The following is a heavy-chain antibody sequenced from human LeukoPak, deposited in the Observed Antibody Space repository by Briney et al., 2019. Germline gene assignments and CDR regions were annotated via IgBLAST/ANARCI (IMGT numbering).Heavy chain of an antibody. CDR2: IKQDGSEK. D-gene: IGHD2-2*01. CDR1: GFTFSSYW. J-gene: IGHJ1*01. V-gene: IGHV3-7*03. Sequence: GGSLRLSCAASGFTFSSYWMSWVRQAPGKGLEWVANIKQDGSEKYYVDSVKGRFTISRDNAKNSLYLQMNSLRAEDTAVYYCARSRCSSTSCLYFRHWGQGTLVTVSS. CDR3: ARSRCSSTSCLYFRH.